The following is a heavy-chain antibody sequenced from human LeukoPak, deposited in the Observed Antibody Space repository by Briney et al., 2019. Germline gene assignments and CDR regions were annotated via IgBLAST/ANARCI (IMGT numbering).Heavy chain of an antibody. CDR1: GGSISSHY. CDR2: TYHSGTT. D-gene: IGHD1-26*01. V-gene: IGHV4-59*11. J-gene: IGHJ2*01. CDR3: ATWYSGTFWYFDL. Sequence: SETLSLSCTVSGGSISSHYWNWLRQPPGKGLEWIGYTYHSGTTDYNPSLKSRVTMSLDTSKNQFSLKLRSVTAADTAVYYCATWYSGTFWYFDLWGRGTLVTVSS.